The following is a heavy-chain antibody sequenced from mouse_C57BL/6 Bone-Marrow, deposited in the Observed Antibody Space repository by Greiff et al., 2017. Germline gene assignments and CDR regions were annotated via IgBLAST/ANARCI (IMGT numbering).Heavy chain of an antibody. CDR3: ASLITTVVGYYFDY. D-gene: IGHD1-1*01. J-gene: IGHJ2*01. CDR2: SYPGSGST. V-gene: IGHV1-55*01. Sequence: VQLQQPGAELVKPGASVKMSCKASGYTFTSYWITWVKQRPGQGLEWIGDSYPGSGSTNYNEKFKSKATLTVDTSSSTAYMQLSSLTSEDSAVYYCASLITTVVGYYFDYWGQGTTLTVSS. CDR1: GYTFTSYW.